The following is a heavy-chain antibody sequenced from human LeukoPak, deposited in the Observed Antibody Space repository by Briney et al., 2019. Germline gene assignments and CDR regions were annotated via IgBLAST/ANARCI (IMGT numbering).Heavy chain of an antibody. V-gene: IGHV4-59*01. J-gene: IGHJ5*02. Sequence: SETLSLTCTVSGGSISSYYWSWIRQPPGKGLEWIGYIYYSGSTNYNPSLKSRVTISVDTSKNQFSLKLSSVTAADTAVYYCARAQWDFWSGYYTNWFDPWGQGTLVTVSS. D-gene: IGHD3-3*01. CDR1: GGSISSYY. CDR3: ARAQWDFWSGYYTNWFDP. CDR2: IYYSGST.